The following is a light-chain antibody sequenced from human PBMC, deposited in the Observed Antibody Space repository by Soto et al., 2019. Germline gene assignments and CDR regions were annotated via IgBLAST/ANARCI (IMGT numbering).Light chain of an antibody. V-gene: IGLV4-69*01. J-gene: IGLJ3*02. Sequence: QLVLTQSPSASASLGASVKLTCTLSSGHSSNAIVWHQQQPEKGPRYLMKLDSDGSHIKGDGIPDRFSGSSSGAERYLTISSLQSEDEADYYCQTWGTGFWVFGGGTKLTVL. CDR2: LDSDGSH. CDR3: QTWGTGFWV. CDR1: SGHSSNA.